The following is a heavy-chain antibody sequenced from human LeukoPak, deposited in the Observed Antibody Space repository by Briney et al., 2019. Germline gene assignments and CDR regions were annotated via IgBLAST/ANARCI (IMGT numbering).Heavy chain of an antibody. CDR1: GFTFSSDG. Sequence: GGSLRLSCAASGFTFSSDGMHWVRQAPAKGLEWVAFIRYDGSNKYYADSVKGRFTISRENSKNTLYLQMNSLRAEDTAVYYCAKESCTGSSCYEPRWGQGTLVTVSS. CDR3: AKESCTGSSCYEPR. J-gene: IGHJ4*02. D-gene: IGHD2-15*01. V-gene: IGHV3-30*02. CDR2: IRYDGSNK.